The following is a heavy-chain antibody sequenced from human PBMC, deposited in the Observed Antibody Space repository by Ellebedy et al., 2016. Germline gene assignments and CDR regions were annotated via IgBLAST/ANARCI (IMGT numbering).Heavy chain of an antibody. Sequence: GESLKISXAASGFTFSSYAMHWVRQAPGKGLEWVAVISYDGSNKYYADSVKGRFTISRDNSKNTLYLQMNSLRAEDTAVYYCARDYYDSSGYYDLVGYYYYMDVWGKGTTVTVSS. V-gene: IGHV3-30-3*01. CDR1: GFTFSSYA. J-gene: IGHJ6*03. CDR3: ARDYYDSSGYYDLVGYYYYMDV. D-gene: IGHD3-22*01. CDR2: ISYDGSNK.